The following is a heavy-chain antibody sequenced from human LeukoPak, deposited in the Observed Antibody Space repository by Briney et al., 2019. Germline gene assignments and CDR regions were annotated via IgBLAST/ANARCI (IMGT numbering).Heavy chain of an antibody. J-gene: IGHJ4*02. Sequence: GGSLRLSCAASGFTLSSYGMHWVRQAPGKGLEWVAFIHYDGSNKYYADSVKGRFTISRDNSKNTLYLQMNSLRAEDTAVYYCAKDASSGFTRYFDYWGQGTLVTVSS. CDR3: AKDASSGFTRYFDY. V-gene: IGHV3-30*02. D-gene: IGHD6-19*01. CDR1: GFTLSSYG. CDR2: IHYDGSNK.